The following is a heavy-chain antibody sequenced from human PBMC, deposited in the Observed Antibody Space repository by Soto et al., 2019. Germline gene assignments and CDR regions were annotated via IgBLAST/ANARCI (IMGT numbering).Heavy chain of an antibody. CDR1: GFTFSSYW. D-gene: IGHD4-17*01. J-gene: IGHJ6*02. CDR2: IKQDGSEK. Sequence: GGSLRLSCAASGFTFSSYWMSWVRQAPGKGLEWVANIKQDGSEKYYVDSVKGRFTISRDNAKNSLYLQMNSLRAEDTAVYYCAREVASVTYYYYYGMDVWGQGTTVTVSS. V-gene: IGHV3-7*01. CDR3: AREVASVTYYYYYGMDV.